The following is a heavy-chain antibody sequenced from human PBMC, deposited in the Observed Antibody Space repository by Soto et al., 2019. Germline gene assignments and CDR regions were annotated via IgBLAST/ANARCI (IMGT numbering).Heavy chain of an antibody. Sequence: SETLSLTCTVSGDSISSGTYYWGWIRQPPGKGLEWIGTIYYSTNTYYNPSLKSRVTISVDTSKNQLSLKLSSVTAADTAVYYCARGRYSYGPQTDYFDYWGQGTLVTVSS. CDR1: GDSISSGTYY. V-gene: IGHV4-39*01. CDR3: ARGRYSYGPQTDYFDY. J-gene: IGHJ4*02. CDR2: IYYSTNT. D-gene: IGHD5-18*01.